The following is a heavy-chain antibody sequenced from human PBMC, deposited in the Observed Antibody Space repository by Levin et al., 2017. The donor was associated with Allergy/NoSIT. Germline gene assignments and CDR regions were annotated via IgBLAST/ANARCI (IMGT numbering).Heavy chain of an antibody. Sequence: RTGGSLRLSCATSGFTFSNYAMHWVRQAPGKGLEWVAVISYVGIDKYYADSVRGRVTISRDNSKNTLYLQMNSLRAEDTAVYYCVKDFTAYTSMGSFDYWGQGALVTVSS. D-gene: IGHD5-18*01. J-gene: IGHJ4*02. CDR1: GFTFSNYA. V-gene: IGHV3-30-3*01. CDR2: ISYVGIDK. CDR3: VKDFTAYTSMGSFDY.